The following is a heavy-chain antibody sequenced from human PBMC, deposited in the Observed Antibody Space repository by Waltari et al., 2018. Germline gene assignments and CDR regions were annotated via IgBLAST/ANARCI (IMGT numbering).Heavy chain of an antibody. Sequence: QVQLVQSGAEVKKPGASVKVSCKASGYTFTSYYMHWVRQAPGQGLEWMGIINPSGGSTSYAQKFQGRVTMTRDTSTSTVYMELSSLRSEDTAVYYCARDGVAAAGIEGYYFDYWGQGTLVTVSS. CDR3: ARDGVAAAGIEGYYFDY. J-gene: IGHJ4*02. D-gene: IGHD6-13*01. CDR2: INPSGGST. CDR1: GYTFTSYY. V-gene: IGHV1-46*01.